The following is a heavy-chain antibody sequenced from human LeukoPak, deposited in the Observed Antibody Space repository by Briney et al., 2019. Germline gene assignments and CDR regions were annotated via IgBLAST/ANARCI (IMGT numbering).Heavy chain of an antibody. CDR2: IYYSGST. V-gene: IGHV4-59*08. D-gene: IGHD2-21*01. CDR1: GGSISRYY. CDR3: ARHSAFVGRNCRRFEDGWFDP. Sequence: SETLSLTCTVSGGSISRYYWSWIRQPPGKGLEWIGYIYYSGSTNYNPSLKSRVTISVDTSKNQFSLKLSSVTAADTAVYYCARHSAFVGRNCRRFEDGWFDPWGQGTLVTVSS. J-gene: IGHJ5*02.